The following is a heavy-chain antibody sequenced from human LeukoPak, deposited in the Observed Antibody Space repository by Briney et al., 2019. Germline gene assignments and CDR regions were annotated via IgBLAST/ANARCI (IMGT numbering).Heavy chain of an antibody. CDR2: IYSGGST. J-gene: IGHJ4*02. Sequence: GGSLRLSCAASGFTVSSNYMSWVRRAPGKGLEWVSVIYSGGSTYYADSVKGRFTISRDNSKNTLYLQMNSLRAEDTAVYYCARDQRDDYGGNSDVDYWGQGTLVTVSS. CDR1: GFTVSSNY. V-gene: IGHV3-53*01. D-gene: IGHD4-23*01. CDR3: ARDQRDDYGGNSDVDY.